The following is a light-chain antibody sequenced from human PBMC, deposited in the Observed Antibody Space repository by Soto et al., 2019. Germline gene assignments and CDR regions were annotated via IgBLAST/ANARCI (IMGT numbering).Light chain of an antibody. V-gene: IGKV3-20*01. CDR1: QSVSSY. CDR3: QQYGASPET. Sequence: DIVLTQSPATLSLSPGERATLSCRASQSVSSYLVWYQQKPGQAPRLLIYGASSRATGIPDRFSGSGSGTDFTLTVSRLEPEDFAVYYCQQYGASPETFGQGTKVDIK. CDR2: GAS. J-gene: IGKJ1*01.